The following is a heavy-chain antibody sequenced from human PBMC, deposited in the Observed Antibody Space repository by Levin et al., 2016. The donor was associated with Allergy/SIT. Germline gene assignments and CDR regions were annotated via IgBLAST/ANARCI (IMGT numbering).Heavy chain of an antibody. CDR3: AAEAAAGYYYYGMDV. CDR2: IVVGSGNT. CDR1: GFTFTSSA. Sequence: SVKVSCKASGFTFTSSAMQWVRQARGQRLEWIGWIVVGSGNTNYAQKFQERVTITRDMSTSTAYMELSSLRSEDTAVYYCAAEAAAGYYYYGMDVWGQGTTVTVSS. V-gene: IGHV1-58*02. D-gene: IGHD6-13*01. J-gene: IGHJ6*02.